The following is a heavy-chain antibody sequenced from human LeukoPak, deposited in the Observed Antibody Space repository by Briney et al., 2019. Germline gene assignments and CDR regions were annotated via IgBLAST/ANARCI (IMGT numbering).Heavy chain of an antibody. J-gene: IGHJ3*02. CDR3: ARDLRPYSGYDNLAFDI. CDR2: INWNGGST. Sequence: GGSLRLSCAASGFTFDDYGMSWVRQVPGKGLEWVSGINWNGGSTGNADSVKGRFTISRDNAKNSLYLQMNSLRAEDTAVYYCARDLRPYSGYDNLAFDIWGQGTRVTVSS. D-gene: IGHD5-12*01. V-gene: IGHV3-20*04. CDR1: GFTFDDYG.